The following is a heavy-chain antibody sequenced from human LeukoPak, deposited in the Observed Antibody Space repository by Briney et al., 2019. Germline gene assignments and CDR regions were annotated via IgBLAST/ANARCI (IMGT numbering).Heavy chain of an antibody. CDR1: GFTFSSYW. J-gene: IGHJ4*02. CDR2: ISSSSSYT. V-gene: IGHV3-11*03. D-gene: IGHD5-12*01. CDR3: AGNIVGTMDY. Sequence: GGSLRLSCAASGFTFSSYWMSWVRQAPGKGLEWVSYISSSSSYTNYADSVKGRFTISRDNAKNSLYLQMNSLRAEDTAVYYCAGNIVGTMDYWGQGTLVTVSS.